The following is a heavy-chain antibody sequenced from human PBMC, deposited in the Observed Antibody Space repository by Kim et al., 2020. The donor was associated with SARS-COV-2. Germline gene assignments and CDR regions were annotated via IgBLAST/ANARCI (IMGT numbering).Heavy chain of an antibody. D-gene: IGHD4-17*01. CDR2: IRSSSTYI. CDR3: ARDLFGDYVSRISDY. J-gene: IGHJ4*01. CDR1: GFTFSSYS. V-gene: IGHV3-21*06. Sequence: GGSLRLSCAASGFTFSSYSMNWVRQAPGKGLEWVSSIRSSSTYIYYADSVKGRFTISRDNAKNSLYLQMNSLRAEDTAVYYCARDLFGDYVSRISDYWG.